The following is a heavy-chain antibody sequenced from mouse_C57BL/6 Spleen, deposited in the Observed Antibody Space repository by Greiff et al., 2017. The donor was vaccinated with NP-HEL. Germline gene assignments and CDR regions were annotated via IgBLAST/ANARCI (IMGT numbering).Heavy chain of an antibody. Sequence: EVQVVESGGGLVKPGGSLKLSCAASGFTFSDYGMHWVRQAPEKGLEWVAYISSGSSTIYYADTVKGRFTISRDNAKNTLFLQMTSLRSEDTAMYYGARSSNYVAWYFDVWGKGTTVTVSS. CDR1: GFTFSDYG. J-gene: IGHJ1*03. V-gene: IGHV5-17*01. D-gene: IGHD2-5*01. CDR3: ARSSNYVAWYFDV. CDR2: ISSGSSTI.